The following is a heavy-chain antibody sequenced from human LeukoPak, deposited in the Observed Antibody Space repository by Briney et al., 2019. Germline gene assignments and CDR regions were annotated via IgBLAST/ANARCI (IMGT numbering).Heavy chain of an antibody. CDR3: ARHAPYSSGPFDY. CDR2: IYYSGST. CDR1: GGSSSSYY. V-gene: IGHV4-59*08. J-gene: IGHJ4*02. Sequence: PSETLSLTCTVSGGSSSSYYWSWIRQPPGKGLEWIGYIYYSGSTNYNPSLKSRVTISVDTSKNQFSLKLSSVTAADTAVYYCARHAPYSSGPFDYWGQGTLVTVSS. D-gene: IGHD6-25*01.